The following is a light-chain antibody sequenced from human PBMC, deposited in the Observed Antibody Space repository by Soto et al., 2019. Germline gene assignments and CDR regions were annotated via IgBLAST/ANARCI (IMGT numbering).Light chain of an antibody. CDR3: QQYSPPIT. CDR2: GAS. J-gene: IGKJ5*01. CDR1: QFLSSY. V-gene: IGKV3-20*01. Sequence: EVVLTQSPFTLSLSPGERASLSCRASQFLSSYLAWYQQIPGQPPRLLIYGASKRATGIPDRFSGSGSGTDFTLTISRLEPEDFAVYYCQQYSPPITFGQGTRLEIK.